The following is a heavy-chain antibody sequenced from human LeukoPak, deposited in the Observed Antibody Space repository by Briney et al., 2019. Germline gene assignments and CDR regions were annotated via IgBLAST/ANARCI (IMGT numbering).Heavy chain of an antibody. Sequence: ASVKVSCKASGYTFTSYYMHWVRQAPGQGLEWMGIINPSGGSTSYAQKFQGRVTMTRDTSTSTVYMELSSLRSEDTAVYYCARDFLGGSYYLAFDPWGQGTLVTVSS. V-gene: IGHV1-46*01. D-gene: IGHD1-26*01. J-gene: IGHJ5*02. CDR2: INPSGGST. CDR3: ARDFLGGSYYLAFDP. CDR1: GYTFTSYY.